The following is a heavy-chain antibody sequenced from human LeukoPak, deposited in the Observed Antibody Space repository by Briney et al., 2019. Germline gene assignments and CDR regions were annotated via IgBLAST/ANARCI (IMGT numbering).Heavy chain of an antibody. CDR2: IIPIFGTA. V-gene: IGHV1-69*13. J-gene: IGHJ5*02. Sequence: AASVKVSCKASGGTFSIYAISWVRQAPGQGLEWMGGIIPIFGTANYAQKFQGRVTITADESTSTAYMELSSLRSEDTAVYYCARDSPRGYSSSWFWFDPWGQGTLVTVSS. CDR1: GGTFSIYA. CDR3: ARDSPRGYSSSWFWFDP. D-gene: IGHD6-13*01.